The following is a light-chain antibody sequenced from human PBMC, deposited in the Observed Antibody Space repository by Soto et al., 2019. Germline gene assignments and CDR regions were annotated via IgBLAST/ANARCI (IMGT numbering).Light chain of an antibody. CDR1: SSDVSTYDY. Sequence: QSVLTQPPSASGSPGQSVTISCTGTSSDVSTYDYVSWYQQHPGKAPKLMIYEVTKRPSGVPDRFSGSKSGNTASLTVSGLQSEDEADYYCSSYTSSSTPVVFGGGTKLTVL. V-gene: IGLV2-8*01. CDR2: EVT. CDR3: SSYTSSSTPVV. J-gene: IGLJ2*01.